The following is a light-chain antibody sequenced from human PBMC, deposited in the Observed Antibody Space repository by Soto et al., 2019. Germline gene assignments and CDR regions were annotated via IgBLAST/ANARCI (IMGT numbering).Light chain of an antibody. J-gene: IGKJ2*01. V-gene: IGKV3-15*01. Sequence: ETVVTQSPATLSVSPGERATLSCRASQSVTTNLAWYQQKPGQAPRLLIYGASTRATGVPARFSGSGSGTEFTLTISSLQSEDFAGYYCQQYNDWPPYTFGQGTKLEIK. CDR2: GAS. CDR3: QQYNDWPPYT. CDR1: QSVTTN.